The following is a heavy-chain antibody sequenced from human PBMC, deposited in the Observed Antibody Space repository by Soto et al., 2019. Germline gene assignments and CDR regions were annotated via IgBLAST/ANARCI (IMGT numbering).Heavy chain of an antibody. Sequence: QLQLQESGPGLVKPSETLSLTCTVSGGSIGSSSYYWGWIRQPPGKGLEWIGSIYDRGSTYSNPSLKSRLTTSLDPSKNQFSLKLTSVTAADTAVYYCARHGYTSGRTYFDYWGQGTLVTVSS. D-gene: IGHD6-19*01. V-gene: IGHV4-39*01. J-gene: IGHJ4*02. CDR3: ARHGYTSGRTYFDY. CDR2: IYDRGST. CDR1: GGSIGSSSYY.